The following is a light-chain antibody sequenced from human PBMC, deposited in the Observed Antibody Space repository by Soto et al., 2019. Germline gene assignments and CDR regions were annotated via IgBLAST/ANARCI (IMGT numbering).Light chain of an antibody. CDR2: GAS. Sequence: EIVLTQSPVTLSLSPGERATLSCRASQSVSSSYLGWYQQKPGQAPRLLIYGASNRATGIPDRFSGIGSGTDFTLTISRLEPEDFAVYYCQQYGSSPLTFGEGTKVEIK. V-gene: IGKV3-20*01. CDR3: QQYGSSPLT. CDR1: QSVSSSY. J-gene: IGKJ4*01.